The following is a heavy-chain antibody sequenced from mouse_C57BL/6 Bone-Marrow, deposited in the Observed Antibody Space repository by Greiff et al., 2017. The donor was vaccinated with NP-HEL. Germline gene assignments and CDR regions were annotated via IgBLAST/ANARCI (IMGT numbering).Heavy chain of an antibody. CDR3: ARGFITTVVLDWYFDV. V-gene: IGHV1-85*01. D-gene: IGHD1-1*01. J-gene: IGHJ1*03. CDR1: GYTFTSYD. CDR2: IYPRDGST. Sequence: QVQLQQSGPELVKPGASVKLSCKASGYTFTSYDINWVKQRPGQGLAWIGWIYPRDGSTKYNEKFKGKATLTVDTSSSTAYMELHSLTSEDSAVYFCARGFITTVVLDWYFDVWGTGTTVTVSS.